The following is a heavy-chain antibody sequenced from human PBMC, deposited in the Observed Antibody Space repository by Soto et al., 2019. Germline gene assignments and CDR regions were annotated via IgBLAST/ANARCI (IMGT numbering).Heavy chain of an antibody. D-gene: IGHD6-13*01. CDR3: ARNGAYSSSQFGMDV. V-gene: IGHV1-69*01. J-gene: IGHJ6*02. CDR1: GGTLNYNA. Sequence: QVQLVQSGADVKKPGSSVKVSCRASGGTLNYNAFSWVRQAPGQGLEWMGGIVTLFGTANHAQKFQGRVTITADESTSTVYMELSSLRSEDTAVYYCARNGAYSSSQFGMDVWGQGTTVTVS. CDR2: IVTLFGTA.